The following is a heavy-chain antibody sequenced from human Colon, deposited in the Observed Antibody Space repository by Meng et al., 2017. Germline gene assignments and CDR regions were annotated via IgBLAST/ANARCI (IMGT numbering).Heavy chain of an antibody. Sequence: QVQLGQSWHEGKRPGAPGKGSGKVSAYTFAGYYMHWVRQAPGQGLEWMGRINPSSGGANYAQKFQGRDTMTRDTSISTAYMELSRLRSDDTAVYYCAREGLVGDLRYFDLWGRGTLVTVSS. V-gene: IGHV1-2*06. D-gene: IGHD3-16*01. J-gene: IGHJ2*01. CDR2: INPSSGGA. CDR1: AYTFAGYY. CDR3: AREGLVGDLRYFDL.